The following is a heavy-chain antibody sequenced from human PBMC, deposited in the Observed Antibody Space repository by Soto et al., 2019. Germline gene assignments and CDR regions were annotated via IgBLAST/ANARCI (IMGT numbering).Heavy chain of an antibody. CDR2: MSHSGGT. CDR1: GGFVSSGSYY. J-gene: IGHJ3*02. V-gene: IGHV4-34*01. Sequence: QVQLQQWGAGLLKPSETLSLTCAVYGGFVSSGSYYWSWIRQHPGKGLEWIGKMSHSGGTHFNLSLKIRVTISVDTSKNQFSLKMSSVTAADTALYYCARVARGTATTVVDAFDIWGPGTMVTVSS. CDR3: ARVARGTATTVVDAFDI. D-gene: IGHD2-21*02.